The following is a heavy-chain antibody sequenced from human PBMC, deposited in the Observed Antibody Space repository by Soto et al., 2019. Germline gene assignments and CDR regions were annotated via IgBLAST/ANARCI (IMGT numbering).Heavy chain of an antibody. J-gene: IGHJ6*02. CDR1: GFTFSNYG. CDR2: VSTNNGHT. D-gene: IGHD2-8*01. Sequence: ASVKVSCKASGFTFSNYGLNWVRQAPGQGLEWMGWVSTNNGHTNYAQNLQGRVSMTTDTSTSTAYMELRGLTFDDTAVYYCARDIESVTAKHFFYYYAMDVWGQGTTVTVSS. CDR3: ARDIESVTAKHFFYYYAMDV. V-gene: IGHV1-18*01.